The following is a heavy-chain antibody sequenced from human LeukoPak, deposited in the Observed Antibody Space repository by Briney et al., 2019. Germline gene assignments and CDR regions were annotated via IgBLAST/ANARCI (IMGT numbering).Heavy chain of an antibody. V-gene: IGHV3-23*01. J-gene: IGHJ4*02. CDR1: GFTFSSYA. D-gene: IGHD3-22*01. CDR3: ARVFHYYDSSGYYGTRYYFDY. CDR2: ISGSGGST. Sequence: GGSLRLSCAASGFTFSSYAMSWVRQAPGKGLEWVSAISGSGGSTYYADSVKGRFTISRDNSKNTLYLQMNSLRAEDTAVYYCARVFHYYDSSGYYGTRYYFDYWGQGTLVTVSS.